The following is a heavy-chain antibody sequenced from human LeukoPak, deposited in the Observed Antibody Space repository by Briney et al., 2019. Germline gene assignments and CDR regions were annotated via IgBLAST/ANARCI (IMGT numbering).Heavy chain of an antibody. CDR3: AGGPYCSGGSCYSYNWFDP. CDR2: IYSGGNT. V-gene: IGHV3-66*01. J-gene: IGHJ5*02. D-gene: IGHD2-15*01. CDR1: GFNVNNH. Sequence: GGSLRLSCAATGFNVNNHLTWVRQAPGKGLEWVSFIYSGGNTDYADSVKGRFIISRDISKNTLNLQINNLRVEDTAVYYCAGGPYCSGGSCYSYNWFDPWGQGTLVTVSS.